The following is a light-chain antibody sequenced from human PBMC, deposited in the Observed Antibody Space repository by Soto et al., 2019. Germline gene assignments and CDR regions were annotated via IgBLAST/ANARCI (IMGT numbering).Light chain of an antibody. Sequence: QSVLTQPPSVSAAPGQKVTISCSGSSSNIGDNYVSWYQQHPGKAPKLMIYEVNKRPSGVPDRFSGSKSGNTASLTVSGLQAEDEADYYCSSYAGSSNVFGTGTKVT. V-gene: IGLV2-8*01. CDR1: SSNIGDNY. CDR3: SSYAGSSNV. J-gene: IGLJ1*01. CDR2: EVN.